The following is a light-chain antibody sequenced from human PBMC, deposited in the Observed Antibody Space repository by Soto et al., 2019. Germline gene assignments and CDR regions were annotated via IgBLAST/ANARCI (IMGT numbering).Light chain of an antibody. V-gene: IGLV2-14*03. Sequence: QSALTQPASMSGSPGQSITISCTGTSSEIGGYNYVSWYQQHPGKAPKLMIYDVSNWPSGVSNRFSGSKSGNTASLTISGLQAEYEADYYCSSYTSSSTVVFGGGTKLTVL. CDR3: SSYTSSSTVV. CDR2: DVS. CDR1: SSEIGGYNY. J-gene: IGLJ2*01.